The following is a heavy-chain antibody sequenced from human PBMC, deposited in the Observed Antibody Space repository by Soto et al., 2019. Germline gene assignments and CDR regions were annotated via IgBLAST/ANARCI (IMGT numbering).Heavy chain of an antibody. D-gene: IGHD6-13*01. V-gene: IGHV2-5*01. Sequence: QITLKESGPTLVKPTQTLTLTCTFSGFSLSTSGVGVGWIRQPPGKALEWLALIYWNDDKRYSPSLKSRLTITKDTSKNQVVLTMTNMDPVDTATYYCAHRLSSSWQNWFDPWGQGTLVTVSS. CDR3: AHRLSSSWQNWFDP. CDR1: GFSLSTSGVG. J-gene: IGHJ5*02. CDR2: IYWNDDK.